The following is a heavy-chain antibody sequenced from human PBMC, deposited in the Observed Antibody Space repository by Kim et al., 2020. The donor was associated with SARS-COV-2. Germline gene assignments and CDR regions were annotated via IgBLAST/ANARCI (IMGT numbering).Heavy chain of an antibody. CDR1: GVSISSSSYY. V-gene: IGHV4-39*01. CDR3: ARADYDYVWGSLWFDP. J-gene: IGHJ5*02. Sequence: SETLSLTCTVSGVSISSSSYYWGWIRQPPGKGLEWIGSIYYSGSTYYNPSLKSRVTISVDTSKNQFSLKLSSVTAADTAVYYCARADYDYVWGSLWFDPWGQGTLVTVSS. CDR2: IYYSGST. D-gene: IGHD3-16*01.